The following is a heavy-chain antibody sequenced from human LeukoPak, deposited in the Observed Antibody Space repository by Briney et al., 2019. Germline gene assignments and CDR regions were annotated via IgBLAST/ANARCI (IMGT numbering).Heavy chain of an antibody. CDR1: GFTFSSYA. CDR3: AREGDTAMTAGYYYYMDV. J-gene: IGHJ6*03. Sequence: PGRSLRLSCAASGFTFSSYAMHWVRQAPGKGLEWVAVISYDGSNKYYADSVKGRFTISRDNSKNTLYLQMNSLRAEDTAVYYCAREGDTAMTAGYYYYMDVRGKGTTVTVSS. V-gene: IGHV3-30*04. CDR2: ISYDGSNK. D-gene: IGHD5-18*01.